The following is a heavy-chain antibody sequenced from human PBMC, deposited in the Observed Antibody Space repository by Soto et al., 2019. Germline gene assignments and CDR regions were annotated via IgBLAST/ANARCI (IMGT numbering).Heavy chain of an antibody. J-gene: IGHJ4*02. Sequence: EVHLVESGGGVVRPGGSLRLSCAASGFTFDDYAMSWVRQAPGKGLEWVAGITWNGRSTTYADSLKGRFTISRDNAKNSRHLKIKSLRAEDTALYLCASCSSASCYIMAAFDYWGQGTLVTVSS. CDR1: GFTFDDYA. D-gene: IGHD2-2*02. CDR2: ITWNGRST. V-gene: IGHV3-20*04. CDR3: ASCSSASCYIMAAFDY.